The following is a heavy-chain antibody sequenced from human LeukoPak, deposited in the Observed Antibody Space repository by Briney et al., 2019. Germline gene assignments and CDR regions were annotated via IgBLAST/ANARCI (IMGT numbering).Heavy chain of an antibody. CDR2: TDVGGDGYK. Sequence: GGSLRLSCEASGFTFRSYSMNWVRQAPGKGLEWISYTDVGGDGYKYYADSVKGRFTISRDNAKNSLYLQMNSLRAEDTAVYYCAKDQRWESPHYLDSWGQGTLVTVSS. D-gene: IGHD1-26*01. J-gene: IGHJ4*02. CDR3: AKDQRWESPHYLDS. CDR1: GFTFRSYS. V-gene: IGHV3-21*05.